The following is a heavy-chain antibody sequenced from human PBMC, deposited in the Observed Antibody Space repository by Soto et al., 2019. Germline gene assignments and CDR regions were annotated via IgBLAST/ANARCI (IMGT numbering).Heavy chain of an antibody. CDR2: IYPGDSDT. V-gene: IGHV5-51*01. CDR1: GYSFTSYC. D-gene: IGHD3-10*01. Sequence: PGESLKISCKGSGYSFTSYCIGWVRQMPGKGLEWMGIIYPGDSDTRYSPSLQGQVTISADKSISTAYLQWSSLKASDTAMYYCARHHLGYYGSGSDDAFDIWGQGTMVTVSS. J-gene: IGHJ3*02. CDR3: ARHHLGYYGSGSDDAFDI.